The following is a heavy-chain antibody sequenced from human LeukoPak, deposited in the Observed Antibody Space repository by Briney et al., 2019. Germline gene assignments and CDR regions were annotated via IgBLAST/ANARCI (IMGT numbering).Heavy chain of an antibody. CDR3: ARGGKVATSGYYGMDV. D-gene: IGHD5-12*01. J-gene: IGHJ6*02. CDR2: MNPNSGNT. Sequence: ASVKVSCTASGYTFTSYDINWVRQATGQGLEWMGWMNPNSGNTGYAQKFQGRVTMTRNTSISTAYMELSSLRSEDTAVYYCARGGKVATSGYYGMDVWGQGTTVTVSS. V-gene: IGHV1-8*01. CDR1: GYTFTSYD.